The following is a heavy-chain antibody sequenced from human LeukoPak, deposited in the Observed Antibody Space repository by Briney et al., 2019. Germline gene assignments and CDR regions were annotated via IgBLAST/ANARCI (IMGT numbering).Heavy chain of an antibody. J-gene: IGHJ4*02. CDR2: INHSGST. CDR3: ARGGRDGYNHNPYYFDY. CDR1: GGSFSGYY. Sequence: AETLSLTCAVYGGSFSGYYWSWIRQPPGKGLGWIGEINHSGSTNYNPSLKSRVTISVDTSKNQFSLKLSSVTAADTAVYYCARGGRDGYNHNPYYFDYWGQGTLVTVSS. D-gene: IGHD5-24*01. V-gene: IGHV4-34*01.